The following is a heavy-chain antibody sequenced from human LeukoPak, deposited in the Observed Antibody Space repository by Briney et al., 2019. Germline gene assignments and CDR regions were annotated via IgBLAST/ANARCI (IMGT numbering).Heavy chain of an antibody. CDR3: ARESSGWFLDY. V-gene: IGHV3-48*01. Sequence: GVSLRLSCAASGFTFSSYSMNWVRQDPGKGLEWVSYISSRSSTIYYADSVKGRFTISRDNAKNSLYLQMNSLRAEDTAVYYCARESSGWFLDYWGQGTLVTVSS. J-gene: IGHJ4*02. CDR2: ISSRSSTI. D-gene: IGHD6-19*01. CDR1: GFTFSSYS.